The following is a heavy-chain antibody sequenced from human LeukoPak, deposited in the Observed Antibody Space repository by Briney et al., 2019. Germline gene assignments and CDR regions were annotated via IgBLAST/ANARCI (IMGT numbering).Heavy chain of an antibody. V-gene: IGHV4-34*01. CDR3: ARGVLGPYYFDL. J-gene: IGHJ2*01. Sequence: SETLSLTCAVYGGSFRGYYWSWIRQPPGKGLEWIGEIHYTGATDYKPSLKSRVTISGDPSKNQVSLRVSSVTAADTAVYYCARGVLGPYYFDLWGRGTLVTVSS. CDR2: IHYTGAT. CDR1: GGSFRGYY. D-gene: IGHD7-27*01.